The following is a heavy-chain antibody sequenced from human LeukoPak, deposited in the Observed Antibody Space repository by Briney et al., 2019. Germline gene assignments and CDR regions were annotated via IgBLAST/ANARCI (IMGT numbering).Heavy chain of an antibody. CDR3: AKAKAVFSGYDYLVDH. D-gene: IGHD5-12*01. CDR2: FSYDGSTQ. V-gene: IGHV3-30-3*01. Sequence: PRRSLRPSCAGSGLTFSTCPMDTVRQAPGKGLEWVALFSYDGSTQRYADSVKGRFTISRDNSKNSLYLQMNSLRSEDTAVYYSAKAKAVFSGYDYLVDHWGQGTLVTVSS. CDR1: GLTFSTCP. J-gene: IGHJ4*02.